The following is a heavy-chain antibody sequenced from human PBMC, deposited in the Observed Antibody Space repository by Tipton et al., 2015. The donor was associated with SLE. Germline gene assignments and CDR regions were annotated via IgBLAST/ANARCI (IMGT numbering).Heavy chain of an antibody. V-gene: IGHV4-4*08. Sequence: TLSLTCAVNGVSFSGQSWSWIRQPPGKGLEWIGYIYTGGDTRNNPSLKSRVAISVDVSKSQLSLHLTSVTAADTAVYYCARVGHYDSIGYYYDYWGQGTLVTVSS. CDR3: ARVGHYDSIGYYYDY. CDR2: IYTGGDT. J-gene: IGHJ4*02. D-gene: IGHD3-22*01. CDR1: GVSFSGQS.